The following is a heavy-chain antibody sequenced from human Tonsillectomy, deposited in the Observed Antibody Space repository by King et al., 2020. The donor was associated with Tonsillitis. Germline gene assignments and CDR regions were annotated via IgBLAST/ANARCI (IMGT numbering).Heavy chain of an antibody. CDR3: ANLESRGYSYGFP. Sequence: VQLVESGGGLVQPGGSLRLSCAASGFTFSSYAISWVRQAPGKGLEWGSAISGSGSSTAYADSVKVRFTISRDNSKNTLYLQMNSLRAEDTAVYYCANLESRGYSYGFPWGQGTLVTVSS. J-gene: IGHJ5*02. D-gene: IGHD5-18*01. CDR2: ISGSGSST. V-gene: IGHV3-23*04. CDR1: GFTFSSYA.